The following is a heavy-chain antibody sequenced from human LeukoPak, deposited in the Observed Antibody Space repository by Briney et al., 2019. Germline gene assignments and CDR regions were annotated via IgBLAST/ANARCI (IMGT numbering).Heavy chain of an antibody. CDR3: ARDYGYFDWYGAFDI. J-gene: IGHJ3*02. V-gene: IGHV3-48*01. D-gene: IGHD3-9*01. CDR1: GFTFSSYS. Sequence: GGSLRLSCVASGFTFSSYSMNWVRQAPGEGLEWVSYISSLSGTIYYADSVKGRFTISRDNAKNSLYLQMDSLRAEDTAVYYCARDYGYFDWYGAFDIWGQGTMVTVSS. CDR2: ISSLSGTI.